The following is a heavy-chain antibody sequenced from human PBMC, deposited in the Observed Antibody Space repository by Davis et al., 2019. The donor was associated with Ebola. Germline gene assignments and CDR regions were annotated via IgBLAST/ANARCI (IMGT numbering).Heavy chain of an antibody. D-gene: IGHD5-18*01. CDR1: GYTFTSYY. V-gene: IGHV1-46*01. Sequence: ASVKVSCKASGYTFTSYYMHWVRQAPGQGLEWMGIINPSGGSTNYAQKFQGRVTITADKSTSTAYMELSSLRSEDTAVYYCARTGYSYGSLDYWGQGTLVTVSS. J-gene: IGHJ4*02. CDR2: INPSGGST. CDR3: ARTGYSYGSLDY.